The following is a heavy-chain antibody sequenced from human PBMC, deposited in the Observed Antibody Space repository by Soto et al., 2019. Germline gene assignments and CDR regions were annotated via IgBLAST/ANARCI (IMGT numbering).Heavy chain of an antibody. CDR3: AKDARHGGSWYFDY. CDR2: ISGSGGST. V-gene: IGHV3-23*01. CDR1: GFTFSSYA. J-gene: IGHJ4*02. D-gene: IGHD6-13*01. Sequence: EVQLLESGGGLVQPGGSLRLSCAASGFTFSSYAMSWVRQAPGKGLEWVSAISGSGGSTYYADSAKGRFTISRDNSKNTRFLQMKSLRAEDTAVYYCAKDARHGGSWYFDYWGQGSLVTVSS.